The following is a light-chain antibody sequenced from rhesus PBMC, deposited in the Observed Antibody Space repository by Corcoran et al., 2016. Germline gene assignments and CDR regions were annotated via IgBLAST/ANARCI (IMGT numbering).Light chain of an antibody. Sequence: EIVLTQSPATLSLSPGERATLSCWASQSVSSRLAWYQQKPDQPPILLFYDVSTRATGIPYRFSCSGSGTDFTIISNSLEPEDFAVYYCQQDGNWPLTFGGGTKVEI. CDR2: DVS. CDR3: QQDGNWPLT. CDR1: QSVSSR. J-gene: IGKJ4*01. V-gene: IGKV3-42*03.